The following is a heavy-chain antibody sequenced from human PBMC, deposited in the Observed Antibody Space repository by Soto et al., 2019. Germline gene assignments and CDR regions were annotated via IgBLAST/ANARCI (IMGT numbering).Heavy chain of an antibody. V-gene: IGHV3-21*06. J-gene: IGHJ4*02. CDR2: ISSTTNYI. Sequence: GSMRHSCAASGFTLNRYSMNWVRQAPGKGLEWVSSISSTTNYIYYGDSMKGRFTISRDNAKNSLYLEMNSLRAEDTAVYYCARESEDLTSNFDYWGQGTLVTVSS. CDR1: GFTLNRYS. CDR3: ARESEDLTSNFDY.